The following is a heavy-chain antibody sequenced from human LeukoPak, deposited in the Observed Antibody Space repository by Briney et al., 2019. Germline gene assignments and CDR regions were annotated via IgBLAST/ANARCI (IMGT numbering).Heavy chain of an antibody. J-gene: IGHJ6*04. D-gene: IGHD5-24*01. CDR1: GFTFSSYE. V-gene: IGHV3-48*03. CDR2: ISSSGSTI. CDR3: ANLWGGGYKSDGMDV. Sequence: GGSLRLSCAASGFTFSSYEMNGVRQAPGRGLEWVSYISSSGSTIYYADSVKGGFTISRDNAKNSLYLQMNSLRAEDTAVYYCANLWGGGYKSDGMDVWGKGTTVTVSS.